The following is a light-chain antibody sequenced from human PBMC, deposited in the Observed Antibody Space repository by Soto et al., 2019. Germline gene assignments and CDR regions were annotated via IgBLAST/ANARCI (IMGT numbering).Light chain of an antibody. V-gene: IGKV3-11*01. CDR2: DAS. J-gene: IGKJ1*01. CDR1: QSVSSY. CDR3: QQRSNWPK. Sequence: EIVLTQSPATLSLSPGERATLSCRASQSVSSYLAWYQQKPGQAPRLLIYDASNRATGIPARFSGSGSGTDFTLTISSLEPGDFAVYYCQQRSNWPKFGQGTKVEIK.